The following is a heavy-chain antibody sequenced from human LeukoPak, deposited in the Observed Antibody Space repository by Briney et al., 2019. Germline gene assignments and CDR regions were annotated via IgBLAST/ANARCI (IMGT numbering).Heavy chain of an antibody. D-gene: IGHD4-11*01. CDR3: ARDPVYSEYSFDY. J-gene: IGHJ4*02. CDR2: ISSSGTTI. CDR1: GFTFSSYE. Sequence: GGSLRLSCAASGFTFSSYEMNWVRQAPGKGLEWVSYISSSGTTIYYADSVKGRFTISRDNAKNSLYLQMNSLRAEDTAVYYCARDPVYSEYSFDYWGQGTLVTVSS. V-gene: IGHV3-48*03.